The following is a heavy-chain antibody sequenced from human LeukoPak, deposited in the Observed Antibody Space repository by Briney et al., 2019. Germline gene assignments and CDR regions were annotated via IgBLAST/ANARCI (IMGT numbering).Heavy chain of an antibody. J-gene: IGHJ6*03. Sequence: ASVKVSCKASGYTFTSYDINWVRQATGQGLEWMGWMNPNSGNTGYAQKFQGRVTITRNTSISTAYMELSSLRSGDTAVYYCARGRVVVSAWGLQNYYYYYMDVWGKGTTVTVSS. CDR1: GYTFTSYD. CDR2: MNPNSGNT. CDR3: ARGRVVVSAWGLQNYYYYYMDV. V-gene: IGHV1-8*03. D-gene: IGHD3-22*01.